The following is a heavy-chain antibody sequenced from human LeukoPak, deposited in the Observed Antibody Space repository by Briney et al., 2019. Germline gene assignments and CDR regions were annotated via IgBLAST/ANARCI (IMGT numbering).Heavy chain of an antibody. CDR3: ARGYYYYYGMDV. Sequence: SETLSLTCAVYGGSFSGYYWSWIRQPPGKGLEWIGYIYYSGSTNYNPSLKSRVTISVDTSKNQFSLKLSSVTAADTAVYYCARGYYYYYGMDVWGQGTTVTVSS. J-gene: IGHJ6*02. CDR2: IYYSGST. CDR1: GGSFSGYY. V-gene: IGHV4-59*01.